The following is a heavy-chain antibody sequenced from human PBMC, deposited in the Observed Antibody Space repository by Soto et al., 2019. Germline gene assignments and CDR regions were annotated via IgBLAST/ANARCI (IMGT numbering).Heavy chain of an antibody. CDR2: INPLSGIP. CDR3: AAPACAATWCSPSHNLDP. Sequence: QVQLVQSGAEVKKPESSVKVSCKTSGGTFVRHVISWVRQAPGQGPEWMGKINPLSGIPNYAQKFQDRVTFTADTDSSTAYMELSSLRSDDTVVYYCAAPACAATWCSPSHNLDPWGQGTLVTVSP. D-gene: IGHD2-2*01. J-gene: IGHJ5*02. CDR1: GGTFVRHV. V-gene: IGHV1-69*09.